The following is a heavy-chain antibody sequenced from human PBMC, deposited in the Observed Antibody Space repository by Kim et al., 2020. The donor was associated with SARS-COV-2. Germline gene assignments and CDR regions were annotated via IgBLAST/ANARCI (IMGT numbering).Heavy chain of an antibody. CDR3: ARDNLAGYDSSGYPQRLNPVDY. CDR1: GFTFSSYS. CDR2: ISSSSSTI. Sequence: GGSLRLSCAASGFTFSSYSMNWVRQAPGKGLEWVSYISSSSSTIYYADSVKGRFTISRDNAKNSLYLQMNSLRDEDTAVYYCARDNLAGYDSSGYPQRLNPVDYWRQGTLLTVSS. V-gene: IGHV3-48*02. J-gene: IGHJ4*02. D-gene: IGHD3-22*01.